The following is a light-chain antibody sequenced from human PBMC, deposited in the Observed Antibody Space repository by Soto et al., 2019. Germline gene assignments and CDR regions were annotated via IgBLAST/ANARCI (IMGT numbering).Light chain of an antibody. CDR2: EVS. CDR3: SSYTGSSTVV. CDR1: SSDVGAYNY. V-gene: IGLV2-14*03. Sequence: QSALTQPASVSGSPGQSITISCTGTSSDVGAYNYVSWYQQHPAKAPKLMIYEVSHRPSGVSNRFSGSKSGNTASLTISGLQAEDEADYYCSSYTGSSTVVFGGGTQLTVL. J-gene: IGLJ2*01.